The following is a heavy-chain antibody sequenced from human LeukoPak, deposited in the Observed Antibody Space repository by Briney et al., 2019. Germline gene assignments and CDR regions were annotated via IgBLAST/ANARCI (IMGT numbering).Heavy chain of an antibody. CDR3: TTGTWIQLWLADY. V-gene: IGHV3-15*01. Sequence: KSGGSLRLSCAASGFTFSNACMSWVCQAPGKGLEWVGHIKTKTDGGTTDYAAPVKGRFTISRDDSKNTLYLQMNSLKTEDTALYYCTTGTWIQLWLADYWRQGTLVTVSS. J-gene: IGHJ4*02. CDR1: GFTFSNAC. D-gene: IGHD5-18*01. CDR2: IKTKTDGGTT.